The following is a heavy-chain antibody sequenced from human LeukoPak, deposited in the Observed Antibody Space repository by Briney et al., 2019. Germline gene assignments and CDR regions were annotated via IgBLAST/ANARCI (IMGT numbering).Heavy chain of an antibody. D-gene: IGHD3-10*01. CDR2: INPGGGST. CDR1: GYTFTSYY. CDR3: AKAMVRGVIDY. Sequence: ASVKVSCRASGYTFTSYYMHWVRQAPGQGLEWMGIINPGGGSTSYAQKFQGRVTMTRDTSTSTVYMELSSLRSEDTAVYYGAKAMVRGVIDYWGQGTLVTVSS. J-gene: IGHJ4*02. V-gene: IGHV1-46*01.